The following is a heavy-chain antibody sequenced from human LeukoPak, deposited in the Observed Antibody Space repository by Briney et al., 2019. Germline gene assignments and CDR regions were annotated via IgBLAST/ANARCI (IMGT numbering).Heavy chain of an antibody. D-gene: IGHD2-2*01. CDR1: GYTFTSYG. J-gene: IGHJ5*02. V-gene: IGHV1-18*01. CDR2: ISAYNGDT. CDR3: ARYKIPYCSSTSCYGNWFDP. Sequence: GASVKVSCKASGYTFTSYGISWVRQAPGQGLEWMGWISAYNGDTNYAQKLQGRVTMTTDTSTSTAYMELRSLRSDDTAVYYCARYKIPYCSSTSCYGNWFDPWGQGTLVTVSS.